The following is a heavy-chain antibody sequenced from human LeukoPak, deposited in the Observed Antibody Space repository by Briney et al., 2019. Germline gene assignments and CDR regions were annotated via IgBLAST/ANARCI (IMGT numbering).Heavy chain of an antibody. CDR3: ARDVRVISGYSPSYFDY. Sequence: GGSVRLSCAASGFTVSSNYMSWVRQAPGKGLEWVSVIYSGGSTYYAGSVKGRFTISRDNSKNTLYLQMNSLRAEDTAVYYCARDVRVISGYSPSYFDYWGQGTVVTVSS. V-gene: IGHV3-53*01. D-gene: IGHD5-18*01. J-gene: IGHJ4*03. CDR2: IYSGGST. CDR1: GFTVSSNY.